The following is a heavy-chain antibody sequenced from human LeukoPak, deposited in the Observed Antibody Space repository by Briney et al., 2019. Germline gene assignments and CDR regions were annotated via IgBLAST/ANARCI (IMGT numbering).Heavy chain of an antibody. CDR1: GGSINSYY. J-gene: IGHJ4*02. V-gene: IGHV4-59*08. CDR3: ARAVIGTMVRGVIGAFDY. Sequence: PSETLSLTCTVSGGSINSYYWSWIRQPPGKGLQWIGCIHYSGSTNYNPSLKSRVTISVDTSKNQFSLKLSSVTAADTAMYYCARAVIGTMVRGVIGAFDYWGQGTLVTVSS. D-gene: IGHD3-10*01. CDR2: IHYSGST.